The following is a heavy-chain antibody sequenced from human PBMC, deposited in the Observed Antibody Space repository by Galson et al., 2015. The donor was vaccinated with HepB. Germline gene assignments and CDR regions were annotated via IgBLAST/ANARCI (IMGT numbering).Heavy chain of an antibody. CDR2: ISYDGSYE. D-gene: IGHD2-8*01. CDR3: VRDGIVLMVYDKLQY. V-gene: IGHV3-30*04. CDR1: GFPFRNYA. J-gene: IGHJ4*02. Sequence: SLRLSCADSGFPFRNYAMHWVRQAPGEGLERVAVISYDGSYEYHADSVKGRFTISRGNSQNTLYLQMSSLRADDTAVYYCVRDGIVLMVYDKLQYWGQGTLVTVSS.